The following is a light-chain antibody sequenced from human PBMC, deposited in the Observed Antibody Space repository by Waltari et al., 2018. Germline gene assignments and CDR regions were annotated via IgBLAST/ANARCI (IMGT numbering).Light chain of an antibody. CDR1: QSTTTW. CDR2: RAS. CDR3: QQSYRYPAT. V-gene: IGKV1-5*03. J-gene: IGKJ2*01. Sequence: DIQMTQSPSALSASVGDRVTITCRASQSTTTWLAWYKQKPGKAPNLLIYRASTLKSGVPSRFSASVSGTEFTLTISGLQPDDFATYYCQQSYRYPATFGQGTKLEI.